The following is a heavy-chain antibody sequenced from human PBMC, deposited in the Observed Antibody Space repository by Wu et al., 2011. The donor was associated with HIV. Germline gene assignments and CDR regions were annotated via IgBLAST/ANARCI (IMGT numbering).Heavy chain of an antibody. CDR1: EAPSATML. D-gene: IGHD3-22*01. J-gene: IGHJ3*02. CDR3: ARGYYYDSSGYAFDI. V-gene: IGHV1-69*15. Sequence: QVQLVQSGAEVKKPGSSVKGLLQRLLEAPSATMLSAGCDRPLDKGLEWMGRIIPLFGTPNYAQKFQGRVTITADESTSTAYMELSSLRSEDTAVYYCARGYYYDSSGYAFDIWGQGTMVTVSS. CDR2: IIPLFGTP.